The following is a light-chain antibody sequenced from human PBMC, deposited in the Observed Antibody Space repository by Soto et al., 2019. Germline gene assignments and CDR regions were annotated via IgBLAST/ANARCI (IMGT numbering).Light chain of an antibody. Sequence: EIVMTQSPATLSVSPGERATLSCRASQSVSSNLAWYQQKPGQAPRLLIYHASTRPTGIPARFSGSGSGTEFTLTISSLQSEDFAVYYCQQYNKLPLTFGGGTKVEIK. V-gene: IGKV3-15*01. CDR2: HAS. J-gene: IGKJ4*01. CDR1: QSVSSN. CDR3: QQYNKLPLT.